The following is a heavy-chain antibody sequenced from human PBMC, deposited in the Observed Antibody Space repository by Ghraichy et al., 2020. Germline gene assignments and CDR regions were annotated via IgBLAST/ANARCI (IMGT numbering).Heavy chain of an antibody. CDR3: AKDHMGLPAPVGLYFDY. J-gene: IGHJ4*02. CDR1: GFTFSSYA. V-gene: IGHV3-23*01. CDR2: ISGSGGST. D-gene: IGHD2-2*01. Sequence: GESLNISCAASGFTFSSYAMSWVRQAPGKGLEWVSAISGSGGSTYYADSVKGRFTISRDNSKNTLYLQMNSLRAEDTAVYYCAKDHMGLPAPVGLYFDYWGQGTLVTVSS.